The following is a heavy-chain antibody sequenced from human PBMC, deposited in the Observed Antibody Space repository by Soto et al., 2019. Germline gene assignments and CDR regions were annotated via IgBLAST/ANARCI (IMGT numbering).Heavy chain of an antibody. CDR1: GYTFTSYL. D-gene: IGHD2-15*01. CDR2: INAGNGNT. V-gene: IGHV1-3*01. J-gene: IGHJ4*02. CDR3: ARDLGGWPDY. Sequence: APVKVSCKASGYTFTSYLMHWVRQAPGQRLEWMGWINAGNGNTKYSQKFQGRVTITRDTSASTAYMELSSLRSEDTAVYYCARDLGGWPDYWGQGTLVTAPQ.